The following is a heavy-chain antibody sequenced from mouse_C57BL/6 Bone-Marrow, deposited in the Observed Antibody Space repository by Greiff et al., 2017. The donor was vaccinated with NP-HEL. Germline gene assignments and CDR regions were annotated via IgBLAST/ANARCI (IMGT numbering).Heavy chain of an antibody. J-gene: IGHJ3*01. CDR3: ARGRGYDEGAWFAY. CDR2: IYPGSGNT. CDR1: GYTFTDYY. V-gene: IGHV1-84*01. Sequence: LMESGPELVKPGASVKISCKASGYTFTDYYINWVKQRPGQGLEWIGWIYPGSGNTKYNEKFKGKATLTVDTSSSTAYMQLSSLTSEDSAVYFCARGRGYDEGAWFAYWGQGTLVTVSA. D-gene: IGHD2-2*01.